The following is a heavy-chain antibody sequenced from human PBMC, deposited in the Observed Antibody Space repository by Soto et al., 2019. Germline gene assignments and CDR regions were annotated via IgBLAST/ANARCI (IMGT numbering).Heavy chain of an antibody. J-gene: IGHJ4*02. CDR3: ARGSGSGYGTPADS. CDR1: GFTLSNHA. CDR2: LSGSGAGK. V-gene: IGHV3-23*01. D-gene: IGHD1-1*01. Sequence: ESLRLSCAASGFTLSNHAMSWVRQAPGKGLEWVSTLSGSGAGKYYADSVKGRFTISRDTSQNTVYLQMNSLRAEDTAVYYCARGSGSGYGTPADSWGQGTLVTVSS.